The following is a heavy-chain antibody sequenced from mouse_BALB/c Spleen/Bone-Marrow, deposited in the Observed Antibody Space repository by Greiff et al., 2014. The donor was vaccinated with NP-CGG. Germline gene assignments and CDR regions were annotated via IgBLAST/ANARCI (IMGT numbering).Heavy chain of an antibody. Sequence: DVQLVESGGGLVKPGGSLKLSCAASGFTFSSYAMSWVRQTPEKRLEGVASISSGGSTYYPDSVKGRFTISRDNARNILYLQMSSLRSEDTAMYYCARDGSSYYAMDYWGQGTSVTVSS. D-gene: IGHD1-1*01. J-gene: IGHJ4*01. CDR2: ISSGGST. CDR1: GFTFSSYA. CDR3: ARDGSSYYAMDY. V-gene: IGHV5-6-5*01.